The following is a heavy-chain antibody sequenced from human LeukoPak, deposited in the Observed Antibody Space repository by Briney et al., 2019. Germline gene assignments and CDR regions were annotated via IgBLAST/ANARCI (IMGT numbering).Heavy chain of an antibody. J-gene: IGHJ6*03. D-gene: IGHD3-10*01. CDR1: GFTFSSYA. CDR3: ARGLDFGSGSYYNAETQPRNYYYYYMDV. CDR2: ISYDGSDK. V-gene: IGHV3-30*04. Sequence: GGSPRLSCAASGFTFSSYAMHWVRQAPGKGLEWVAVISYDGSDKYYADSVKGRFTISRDNSKNTLYLQMNSLRAEDTAVYYCARGLDFGSGSYYNAETQPRNYYYYYMDVWGKGTTVTVSS.